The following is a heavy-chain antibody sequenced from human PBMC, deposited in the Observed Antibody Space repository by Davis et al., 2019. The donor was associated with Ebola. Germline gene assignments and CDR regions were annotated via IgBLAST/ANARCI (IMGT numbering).Heavy chain of an antibody. CDR2: IYYSGST. D-gene: IGHD3-22*01. V-gene: IGHV4-59*01. CDR1: GGSISSYY. Sequence: SETLSLTCTVPGGSISSYYWSWIRQPPGKGLEWIGYIYYSGSTNYNPSLKSRVTISVDTSKNQFSLKLSSVTAADTAVYYCARGPRDYYDSSGLDYWGQGTLVTVSS. CDR3: ARGPRDYYDSSGLDY. J-gene: IGHJ4*02.